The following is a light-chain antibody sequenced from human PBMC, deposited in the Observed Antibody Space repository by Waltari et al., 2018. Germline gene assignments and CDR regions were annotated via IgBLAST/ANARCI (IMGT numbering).Light chain of an antibody. Sequence: EIVLTQSPATLSLSPGQRAALSCRASQTISTSSAWYQQKPGQPPRLVIYDASNRATDIPARFSGSGSETDFNLTISSLEAEDFAVYYCQQRYTWPLAFGGGTTVEIK. V-gene: IGKV3-11*01. J-gene: IGKJ4*01. CDR1: QTISTS. CDR2: DAS. CDR3: QQRYTWPLA.